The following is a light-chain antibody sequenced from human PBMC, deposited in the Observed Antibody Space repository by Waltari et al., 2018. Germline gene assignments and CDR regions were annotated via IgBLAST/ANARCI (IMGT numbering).Light chain of an antibody. CDR2: DVS. CDR1: SSDVGGYNY. Sequence: QSALTQPASVSGSPGQSITISCTGTSSDVGGYNYVSWYQQHPGKAPKLMIYDVSTRPSGVASRFSGSKSGNPASLTISGLQAEDEADYYCSSYTSSSTPWVFGGGTKLTVL. J-gene: IGLJ3*02. CDR3: SSYTSSSTPWV. V-gene: IGLV2-14*01.